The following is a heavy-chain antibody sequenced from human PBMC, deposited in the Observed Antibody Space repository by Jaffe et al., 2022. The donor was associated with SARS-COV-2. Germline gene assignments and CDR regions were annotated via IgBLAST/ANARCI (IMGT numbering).Heavy chain of an antibody. Sequence: QITLKESGPALVKPTQTLTLTCTFSGFSLSTSGVGVGWIRQPPGGALEWLALIFWDANKRYSPSLSSRLSITKDTSENQVFLTMTNMDPVDTATYYCARYTSGYCTPYTCYSGWFDPWGQGTLVTVSS. CDR1: GFSLSTSGVG. D-gene: IGHD2-8*01. J-gene: IGHJ5*02. CDR2: IFWDANK. CDR3: ARYTSGYCTPYTCYSGWFDP. V-gene: IGHV2-5*02.